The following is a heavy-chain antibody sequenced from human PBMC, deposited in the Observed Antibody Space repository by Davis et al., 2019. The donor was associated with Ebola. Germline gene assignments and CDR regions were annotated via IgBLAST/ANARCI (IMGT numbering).Heavy chain of an antibody. Sequence: MPGGSLRLSCTVSGGSVSNYYWSWIRQPPGKGLEWIGYIYYSGSTNYNPSLKSRVTISVDTSKNQFSLKLSSVTAADTAVYYCARGEYRSLSLSFDYWGQGTLVTVSS. CDR2: IYYSGST. J-gene: IGHJ4*02. CDR3: ARGEYRSLSLSFDY. CDR1: GGSVSNYY. V-gene: IGHV4-59*02. D-gene: IGHD6-6*01.